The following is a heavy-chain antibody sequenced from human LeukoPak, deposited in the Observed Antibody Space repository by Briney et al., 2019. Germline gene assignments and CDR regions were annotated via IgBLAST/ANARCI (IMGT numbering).Heavy chain of an antibody. D-gene: IGHD5-12*01. CDR1: GFTFSNYW. V-gene: IGHV3-74*01. Sequence: GGSLRLSCAVSGFTFSNYWMHWVRQAPGKGLVWVSRIKSDGSRTDYADSVKGRFTISRDNSKNTLYLQMNSLRAEDTAIYYCAKSWLRLGGDYWGQGTLVTVSS. CDR2: IKSDGSRT. J-gene: IGHJ4*02. CDR3: AKSWLRLGGDY.